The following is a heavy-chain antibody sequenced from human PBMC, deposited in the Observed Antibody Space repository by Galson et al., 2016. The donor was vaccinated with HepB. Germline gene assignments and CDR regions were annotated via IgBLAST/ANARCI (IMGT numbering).Heavy chain of an antibody. V-gene: IGHV3-7*03. J-gene: IGHJ4*02. Sequence: SLRLSCAASGFDFGHYWMSWACQAPGEGLEWVANINPNGGDTYYVASVRGRFVISRDNAKNVLVLQMTTLRGEDTALYYCARWGVTAGLDNWGQGTLVTVSS. D-gene: IGHD3-16*01. CDR2: INPNGGDT. CDR3: ARWGVTAGLDN. CDR1: GFDFGHYW.